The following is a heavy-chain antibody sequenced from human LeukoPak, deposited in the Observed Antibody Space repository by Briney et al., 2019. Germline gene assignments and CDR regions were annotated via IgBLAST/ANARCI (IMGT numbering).Heavy chain of an antibody. CDR2: ISYDGSNK. CDR3: AREGRITIFGVVPETYYFDY. V-gene: IGHV3-30-3*01. D-gene: IGHD3-3*01. Sequence: GGSLRLSCAASGFTFSDYYMSWIRQAPGKGLEWVAVISYDGSNKYYADSVKGRFTISRDNSKNTLYLQMNSLRAEDTAVYYCAREGRITIFGVVPETYYFDYWGQGTLVTVSS. J-gene: IGHJ4*02. CDR1: GFTFSDYY.